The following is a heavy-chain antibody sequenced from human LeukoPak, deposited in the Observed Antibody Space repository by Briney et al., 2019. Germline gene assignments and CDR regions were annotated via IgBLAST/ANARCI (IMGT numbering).Heavy chain of an antibody. J-gene: IGHJ4*02. Sequence: ASVKVSCKASGYTFTSYDINWVRQATGPGLEWMGWMNPNSGNTGYAQKFQGRVTMTRNTSISTAYMELSSLRSEDTAVYYCARGDWRWLQSDYWGQGTLVTVSS. CDR3: ARGDWRWLQSDY. CDR2: MNPNSGNT. D-gene: IGHD5-24*01. CDR1: GYTFTSYD. V-gene: IGHV1-8*01.